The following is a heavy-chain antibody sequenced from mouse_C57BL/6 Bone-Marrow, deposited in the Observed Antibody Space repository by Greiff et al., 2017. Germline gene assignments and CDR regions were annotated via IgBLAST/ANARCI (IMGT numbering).Heavy chain of an antibody. CDR1: GYTFTSYW. CDR3: AREPVVYYDGRVAMGD. V-gene: IGHV1-55*01. Sequence: QVQLQQPGAELVKPGASVKMSCKASGYTFTSYWITWVKQRPGQGLEWIGDIYPGSGSTNYNEKFKSKATLTVDTSSSTAYMQLSSLTSEDSAVYYCAREPVVYYDGRVAMGDWGPGTSVTVAS. J-gene: IGHJ4*01. D-gene: IGHD1-1*01. CDR2: IYPGSGST.